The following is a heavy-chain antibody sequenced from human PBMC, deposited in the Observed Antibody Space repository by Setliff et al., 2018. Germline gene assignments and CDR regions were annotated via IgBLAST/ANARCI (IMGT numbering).Heavy chain of an antibody. V-gene: IGHV1-8*02. CDR2: MNPNSGNT. J-gene: IGHJ6*02. CDR3: ARLYYDYVWGSYRLYYYYGRDV. Sequence: ASVKVSCKASGYTFTSYDINWVRQATGQGLEWMGWMNPNSGNTGYAQKFQGRVTMTRNTSISTAYMELSSLRSEDTAVYYCARLYYDYVWGSYRLYYYYGRDVWGQG. D-gene: IGHD3-16*02. CDR1: GYTFTSYD.